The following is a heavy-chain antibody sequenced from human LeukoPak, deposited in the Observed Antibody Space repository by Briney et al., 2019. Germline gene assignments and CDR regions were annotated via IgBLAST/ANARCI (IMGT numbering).Heavy chain of an antibody. CDR2: ISSSGSTI. D-gene: IGHD4-23*01. Sequence: GGSLRLSCAASGFTFSDYYMSWIRQAPGKGLEWVSYISSSGSTIYYADSVKGRFTISRDNAKNSLYLQMNSLKAEDTAVYYCTADLYDGKSENSWGQGTLVTISS. CDR3: TADLYDGKSENS. CDR1: GFTFSDYY. V-gene: IGHV3-11*01. J-gene: IGHJ4*02.